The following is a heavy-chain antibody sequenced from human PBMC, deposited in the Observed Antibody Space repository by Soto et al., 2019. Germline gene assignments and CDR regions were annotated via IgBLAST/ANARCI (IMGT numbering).Heavy chain of an antibody. CDR2: IIPIFGTA. V-gene: IGHV1-69*12. J-gene: IGHJ6*02. CDR3: ARDRITIFGVATYGMDV. Sequence: QVQLVQSGAEVKKPGSSVKVSCKASGGTFSSYAISWVRQAPGQGLEWMGGIIPIFGTANYAQKFQGRVTITADESTSIXYMELSSLRSEDTAVYYCARDRITIFGVATYGMDVWGQGTTVTVSS. D-gene: IGHD3-3*01. CDR1: GGTFSSYA.